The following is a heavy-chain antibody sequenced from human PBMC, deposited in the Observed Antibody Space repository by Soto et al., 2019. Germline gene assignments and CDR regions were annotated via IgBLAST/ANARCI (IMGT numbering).Heavy chain of an antibody. CDR1: GFTFSSYG. V-gene: IGHV3-30*18. CDR3: AKDHKYYDFWSGYYTTYYYYYGMDV. CDR2: ISYEGSNK. J-gene: IGHJ6*02. D-gene: IGHD3-3*01. Sequence: PGGSLRLSCAASGFTFSSYGMHWVRQAPGKGLEWVAVISYEGSNKYYADSVKGRFTISRDNSKNTLYLQMNSLRAEDKAVYYCAKDHKYYDFWSGYYTTYYYYYGMDVWGQGTTVTVSS.